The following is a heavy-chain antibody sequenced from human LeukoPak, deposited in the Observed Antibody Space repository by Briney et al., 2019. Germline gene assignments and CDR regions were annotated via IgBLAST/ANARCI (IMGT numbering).Heavy chain of an antibody. Sequence: SVKVSCKASGGTFSSYAISWVRQAPGQGLEWMGGIIPIFGTANYAQKFQGRVTITTDESTSTAYMELSSLRSEDTAVYYCARSGELGYCSSTSCYLAFDIWGQGTMVTVSS. V-gene: IGHV1-69*05. CDR1: GGTFSSYA. CDR3: ARSGELGYCSSTSCYLAFDI. CDR2: IIPIFGTA. J-gene: IGHJ3*02. D-gene: IGHD2-2*01.